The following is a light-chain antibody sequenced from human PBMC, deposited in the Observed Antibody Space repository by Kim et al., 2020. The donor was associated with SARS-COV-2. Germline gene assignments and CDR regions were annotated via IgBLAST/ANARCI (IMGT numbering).Light chain of an antibody. CDR2: QDS. CDR3: QAWDSSTAV. V-gene: IGLV3-1*01. Sequence: SYELTQPPSVSVSPGQTASNTCSGDKLGDKYACWYQQKPGQSPVLVIYQDSKRPSGIPERFSGSNSGNTASLTISGTQTMDEADYYCQAWDSSTAVFGGGTQLTVL. J-gene: IGLJ3*02. CDR1: KLGDKY.